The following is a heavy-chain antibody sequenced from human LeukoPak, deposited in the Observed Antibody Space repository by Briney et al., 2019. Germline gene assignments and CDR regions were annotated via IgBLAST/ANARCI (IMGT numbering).Heavy chain of an antibody. Sequence: GGSLRLSCAASGFTFSSYAMSWVRQAPGKGLEWVSAISGSGGSTYYADSVKGRFTISRDNSKNTLYLQMNSLRAEDTAVYYCARAKGYCSSTSCPPNDAFDIWGQGTMVTVSS. D-gene: IGHD2-2*01. V-gene: IGHV3-23*01. CDR2: ISGSGGST. CDR1: GFTFSSYA. CDR3: ARAKGYCSSTSCPPNDAFDI. J-gene: IGHJ3*02.